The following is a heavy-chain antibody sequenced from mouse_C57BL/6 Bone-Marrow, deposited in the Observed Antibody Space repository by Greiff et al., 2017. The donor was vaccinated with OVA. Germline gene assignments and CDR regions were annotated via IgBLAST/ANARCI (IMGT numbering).Heavy chain of an antibody. Sequence: EVQLQQSGAELVKPGASVKLSCTASGFNFTDYYMHWVKQRTEQGLEWIGRIDPEDGETKYAPKFQGKATLTADTSSTTAYLQLSSLTSEDAAVYYCSRRDWDLFDYWGQGTTLTVSS. CDR1: GFNFTDYY. CDR3: SRRDWDLFDY. D-gene: IGHD4-1*01. V-gene: IGHV14-2*01. J-gene: IGHJ2*01. CDR2: IDPEDGET.